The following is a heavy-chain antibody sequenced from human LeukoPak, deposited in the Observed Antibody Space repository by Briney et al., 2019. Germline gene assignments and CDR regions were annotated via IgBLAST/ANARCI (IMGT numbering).Heavy chain of an antibody. CDR3: AKAVRNYGMDV. CDR2: VSGSGGST. CDR1: GFTLSSYA. Sequence: GGSLRLSCAASGFTLSSYAMSWVRQPPGKGLEWVSAVSGSGGSTYHADSVKGRFTISRDNSKNTLYLQMNSLSAEDTAVYYCAKAVRNYGMDVWGQGTTVTVSS. V-gene: IGHV3-23*01. J-gene: IGHJ6*02.